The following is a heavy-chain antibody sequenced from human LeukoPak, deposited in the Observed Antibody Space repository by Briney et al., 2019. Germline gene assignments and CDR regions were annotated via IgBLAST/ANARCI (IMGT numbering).Heavy chain of an antibody. J-gene: IGHJ4*02. CDR3: ARSEMATIMSPFDY. CDR2: INPNSGGT. Sequence: ASVKVSCKASGYTFTGYYMHWVRQAPGQGLEWMGWINPNSGGTNYAQKFQGRVTMTRDMSTSTVYMELSSLRSEDTAVYYCARSEMATIMSPFDYWGQGTLVTVSS. D-gene: IGHD5-24*01. CDR1: GYTFTGYY. V-gene: IGHV1-2*02.